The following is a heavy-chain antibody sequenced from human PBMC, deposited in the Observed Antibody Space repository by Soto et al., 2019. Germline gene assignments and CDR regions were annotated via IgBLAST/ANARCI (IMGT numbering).Heavy chain of an antibody. CDR2: IIPLFGTA. V-gene: IGHV1-69*06. J-gene: IGHJ4*02. CDR1: GGIFSSNT. CDR3: ASKAACGGDCYAFDS. D-gene: IGHD2-21*02. Sequence: QVYLVQSGAEVKKPGSSVKTSCKASGGIFSSNTINWVRQAAGQGLEWMGGIIPLFGTANYAEKFQGRVTITADKPTKTEYMELTSLRSADTAVYYCASKAACGGDCYAFDSWGQGTLVTVSS.